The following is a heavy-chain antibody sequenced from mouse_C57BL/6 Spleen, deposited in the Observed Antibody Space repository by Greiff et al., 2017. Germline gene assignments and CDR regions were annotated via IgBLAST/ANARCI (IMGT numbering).Heavy chain of an antibody. D-gene: IGHD2-5*01. Sequence: QVQLQQSGAELAKPGASVKLSCKASGYTFTSYWMHWVKQRPVQGRAWIGYIIPSSGYTKYNQKFKDKATLTADKSSSTPYMQLSSLTYEDSAVYYCASGYSNFLAWFAYWGQGTLVTVSA. J-gene: IGHJ3*01. CDR1: GYTFTSYW. V-gene: IGHV1-7*01. CDR2: IIPSSGYT. CDR3: ASGYSNFLAWFAY.